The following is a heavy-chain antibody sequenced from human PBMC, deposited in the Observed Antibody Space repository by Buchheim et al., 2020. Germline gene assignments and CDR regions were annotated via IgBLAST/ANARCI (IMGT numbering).Heavy chain of an antibody. CDR1: GFTFSSYA. J-gene: IGHJ6*01. D-gene: IGHD3-10*01. CDR2: ISSSSSTI. Sequence: EVQLVESGGGLVQSGGSLRLSCTASGFTFSSYAMNWVRQAPGKGLEWVSCISSSSSTIYYADSVKGRFTISRDNAKNSLYLQMNSLRAEDTAVYYCARVCFYGSGRPSGTDVWGQGTT. CDR3: ARVCFYGSGRPSGTDV. V-gene: IGHV3-48*04.